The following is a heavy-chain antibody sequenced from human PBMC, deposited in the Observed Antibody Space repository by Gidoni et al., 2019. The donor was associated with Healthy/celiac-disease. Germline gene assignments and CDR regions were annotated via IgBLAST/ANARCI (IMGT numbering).Heavy chain of an antibody. D-gene: IGHD4-4*01. Sequence: QVQLVQSGAEVKKPGSSVKVSCKASGGTFSSYTISWVRQAPGQGLEWMGRIIPILGIANYAQKFQGRVTITADKSTSTAYMELSSLRSEDTAVYYCARDRVTDAERVFDIWGQGTMVTVSS. CDR3: ARDRVTDAERVFDI. V-gene: IGHV1-69*08. CDR2: IIPILGIA. CDR1: GGTFSSYT. J-gene: IGHJ3*02.